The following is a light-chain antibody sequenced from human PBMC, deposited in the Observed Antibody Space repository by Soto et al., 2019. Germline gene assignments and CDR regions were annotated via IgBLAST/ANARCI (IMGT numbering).Light chain of an antibody. V-gene: IGLV2-8*01. CDR1: SSDVGGYNY. CDR3: SSYAGSNNYV. J-gene: IGLJ1*01. Sequence: QSALTQPPSASGSPGQSVTISCTGTSSDVGGYNYVSWYQQHPGKAPKLMIYEVSKRPSGVPDRFSGSKSGNTASLAVSGLKAEDEADYYCSSYAGSNNYVVGTGTKVTVL. CDR2: EVS.